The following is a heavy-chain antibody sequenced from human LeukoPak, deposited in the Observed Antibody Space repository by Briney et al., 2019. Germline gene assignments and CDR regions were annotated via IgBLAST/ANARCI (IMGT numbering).Heavy chain of an antibody. J-gene: IGHJ4*02. Sequence: ASVEVSCKASGGTFSSYAISWVRQAPGQGLEWMGEIIPIFGTANYAQKFQGRVTITADESTSTAYMELSSLRSEDTAVYYCARGTYYYDSSGYSFDYWGQGTLVTVSS. D-gene: IGHD3-22*01. CDR2: IIPIFGTA. CDR1: GGTFSSYA. V-gene: IGHV1-69*13. CDR3: ARGTYYYDSSGYSFDY.